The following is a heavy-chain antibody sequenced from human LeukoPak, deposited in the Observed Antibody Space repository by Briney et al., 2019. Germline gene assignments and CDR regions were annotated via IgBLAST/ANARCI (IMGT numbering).Heavy chain of an antibody. CDR1: GGPISSGDYY. D-gene: IGHD6-13*01. V-gene: IGHV4-30-4*01. CDR2: IYYSGST. Sequence: SETLSLTCTVSGGPISSGDYYWSWIRQPPGKGLEWIGYIYYSGSTYYNPSLKSRVTISVDTSKNQFSLKLSSVTAADTAVYYCARWAAAGRLYNWFDPWGQGTLVTVSS. J-gene: IGHJ5*02. CDR3: ARWAAAGRLYNWFDP.